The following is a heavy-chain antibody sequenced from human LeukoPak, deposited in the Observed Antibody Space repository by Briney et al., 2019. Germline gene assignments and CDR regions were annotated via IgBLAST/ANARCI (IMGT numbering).Heavy chain of an antibody. CDR3: VTRSYTSGWPT. V-gene: IGHV1-2*02. CDR1: GNTFIGNY. Sequence: GASVKVSCKASGNTFIGNYIHWVRQARGQGLEWMGWINPNSGGANYAQRFHGRVTMTRDTSVTTAFLDLDRLTSDDTAVYYCVTRSYTSGWPTWGQGTLVTVSS. D-gene: IGHD6-19*01. J-gene: IGHJ5*02. CDR2: INPNSGGA.